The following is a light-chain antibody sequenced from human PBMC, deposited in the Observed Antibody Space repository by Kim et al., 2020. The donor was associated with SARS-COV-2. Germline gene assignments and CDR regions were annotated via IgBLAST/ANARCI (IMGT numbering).Light chain of an antibody. J-gene: IGLJ1*01. V-gene: IGLV3-19*01. CDR3: NYRDSTGKRWV. Sequence: SSELTQDPAVSVALGQTVKITCQGDSLRSYYASWYQQKPGQAPILVIYGRNNRPSGIPDRFSGSSSVNTASLTITGAQAEDEADYYCNYRDSTGKRWVFG. CDR1: SLRSYY. CDR2: GRN.